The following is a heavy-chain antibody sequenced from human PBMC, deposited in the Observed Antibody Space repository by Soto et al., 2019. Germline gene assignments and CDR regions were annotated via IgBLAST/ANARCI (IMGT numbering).Heavy chain of an antibody. CDR1: GGSFSSYA. V-gene: IGHV1-69*13. CDR2: IIPIFGTA. J-gene: IGHJ3*02. D-gene: IGHD1-26*01. Sequence: SVKVSCKASGGSFSSYAISWVRQAPGQGLEWMGGIIPIFGTANYAQKFQGRVTITADESTSTAYMELSSLRSEDTAVYYCARDLSIVGDSDAFDIWGQGTMVT. CDR3: ARDLSIVGDSDAFDI.